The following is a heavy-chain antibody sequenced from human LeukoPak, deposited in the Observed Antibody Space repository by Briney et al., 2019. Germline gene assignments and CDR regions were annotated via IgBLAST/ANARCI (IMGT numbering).Heavy chain of an antibody. CDR1: GYSISSGYY. V-gene: IGHV4-38-2*02. CDR2: IYHSGNT. J-gene: IGHJ5*02. CDR3: AGLIRPGWFDP. Sequence: SETLSLTCTVSGYSISSGYYWGWIRQPPGKGLEWIGNIYHSGNTYYNPSLKSRVTISVDTSKNQFSLKLSSVTAADTAVYYCAGLIRPGWFDPWGQGTLVTVSS. D-gene: IGHD1-14*01.